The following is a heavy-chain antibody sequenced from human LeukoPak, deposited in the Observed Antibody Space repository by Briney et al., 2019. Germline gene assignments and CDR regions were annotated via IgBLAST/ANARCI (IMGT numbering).Heavy chain of an antibody. CDR1: GFTFSSDG. V-gene: IGHV3-30-3*01. J-gene: IGHJ4*02. Sequence: PGGSLRPSTASSGFTFSSDGMYWGRKTPGAGVEWAAVISYDGSDKYYADSVKGRFTISRDNPKITLYLQMNSLRAEDTAVYYCARQGTEWIRLDFDYWGQGTLVTVSS. D-gene: IGHD5-12*01. CDR3: ARQGTEWIRLDFDY. CDR2: ISYDGSDK.